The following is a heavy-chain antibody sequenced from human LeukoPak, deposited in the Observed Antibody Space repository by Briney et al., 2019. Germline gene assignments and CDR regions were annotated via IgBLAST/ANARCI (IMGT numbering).Heavy chain of an antibody. J-gene: IGHJ4*02. CDR3: AKDGAVVVVAATAFDY. CDR1: GFTVSSNY. D-gene: IGHD2-15*01. Sequence: GGSLRLSCAASGFTVSSNYMSWVRQAPGKGLEWVSVIYSGGSTYYADSVKGRFTISRDNSKNTLYLQMNSLRAEDTAVYYCAKDGAVVVVAATAFDYWGQGTLVTVSS. CDR2: IYSGGST. V-gene: IGHV3-53*05.